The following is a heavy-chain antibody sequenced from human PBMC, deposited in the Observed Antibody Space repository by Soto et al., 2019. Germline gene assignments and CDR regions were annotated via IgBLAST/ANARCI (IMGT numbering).Heavy chain of an antibody. CDR2: IIPIFGTA. Sequence: ASVKVSCKASGGTFSSYAINWVRQAPGQGLEWMGGIIPIFGTANYAQKFQGRVTITADESTSTAYMELSSLRSEDTAVYYCATYGGKAFDYWGQGTLVTVSS. CDR3: ATYGGKAFDY. J-gene: IGHJ4*02. CDR1: GGTFSSYA. D-gene: IGHD4-17*01. V-gene: IGHV1-69*13.